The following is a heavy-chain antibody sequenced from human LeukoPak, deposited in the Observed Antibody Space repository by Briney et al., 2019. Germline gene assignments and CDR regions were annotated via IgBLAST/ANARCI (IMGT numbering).Heavy chain of an antibody. CDR2: INHSGST. J-gene: IGHJ3*02. CDR3: ARHLYRGTIFGRADAFDI. D-gene: IGHD3-3*01. CDR1: GGSFSGYY. Sequence: PSETLSLTCAVYGGSFSGYYWSWIRQPPGKGLEWIGEINHSGSTNYNPSLKSRVAISVDTSKNQFSLKLSSVTAADTAVYYCARHLYRGTIFGRADAFDIWGQGTMVTVSS. V-gene: IGHV4-34*01.